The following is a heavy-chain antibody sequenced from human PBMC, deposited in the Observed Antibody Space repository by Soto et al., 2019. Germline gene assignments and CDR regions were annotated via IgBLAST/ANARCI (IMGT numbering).Heavy chain of an antibody. Sequence: SETLSLTCAVYGGSFSGYYWSWIRQPPGKGLEWIGEINHSGSTNYNPSLKSRVTISVDTSKNQFSLKLSSVTAADTAVYYCARGLVHDYGESFDIWGQGTMVTVSS. CDR3: ARGLVHDYGESFDI. CDR2: INHSGST. V-gene: IGHV4-34*01. CDR1: GGSFSGYY. J-gene: IGHJ3*02. D-gene: IGHD4-17*01.